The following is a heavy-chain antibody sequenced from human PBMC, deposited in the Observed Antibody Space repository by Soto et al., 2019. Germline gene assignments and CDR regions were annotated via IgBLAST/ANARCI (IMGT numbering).Heavy chain of an antibody. CDR1: GFSLKRYD. Sequence: EVQLVESGGGLVQPGGSLRLSCAASGFSLKRYDMHWVRQATGKGLEWVSAIGTLADSFYASYVRGRLTLSRDDVLNSLYLQMNNLNAGDTAVYYCERSKAGGWPFGNALDVWGQGTMVTVSS. J-gene: IGHJ3*01. D-gene: IGHD6-19*01. CDR3: ERSKAGGWPFGNALDV. CDR2: IGTLADS. V-gene: IGHV3-13*01.